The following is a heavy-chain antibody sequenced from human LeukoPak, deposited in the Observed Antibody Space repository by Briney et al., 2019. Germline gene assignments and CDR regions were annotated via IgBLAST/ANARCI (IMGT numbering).Heavy chain of an antibody. J-gene: IGHJ4*02. D-gene: IGHD5-18*01. CDR1: GFTFSGYP. CDR3: AKDQEEGYSYGCYFDY. CDR2: ISYDGSNK. V-gene: IGHV3-30*04. Sequence: PGGSLRLSCAASGFTFSGYPIHWIRQAPGKGLEWVAVISYDGSNKYYADSVKGRFTISRDNSKNTLYLQMNSLRAEDTAVYYCAKDQEEGYSYGCYFDYWGQGTLVTVSS.